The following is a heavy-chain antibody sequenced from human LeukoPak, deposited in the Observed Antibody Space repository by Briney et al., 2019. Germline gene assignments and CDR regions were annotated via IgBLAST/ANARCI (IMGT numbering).Heavy chain of an antibody. J-gene: IGHJ5*02. V-gene: IGHV1-24*01. D-gene: IGHD6-13*01. CDR3: ATGGQQLVQRWFDP. Sequence: ASVKVSCKVSGYTLTELSMHWVRQAPGKGLEWMGGFDPEDGETIYAQKFQGRVTMTEDTSTDTAYMALSSLRSEDTAVYYCATGGQQLVQRWFDPWGQGTLVTVSS. CDR2: FDPEDGET. CDR1: GYTLTELS.